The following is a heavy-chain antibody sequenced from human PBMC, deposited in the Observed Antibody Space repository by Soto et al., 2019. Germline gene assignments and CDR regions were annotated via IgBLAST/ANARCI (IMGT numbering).Heavy chain of an antibody. CDR1: GCTFSSRA. CDR3: ARVQGYYGLKYTNAFDI. D-gene: IGHD3-22*01. CDR2: ISYDGGNK. V-gene: IGHV3-30-3*01. J-gene: IGHJ3*02. Sequence: PVGAMRLAMAATGCTFSSRAMHWVRKAPDKGLEWVAVISYDGGNKKYTDSVKGRITISRHSSKITLYLKMNSLRAEETAVYYCARVQGYYGLKYTNAFDIWGQGTMVTVSS.